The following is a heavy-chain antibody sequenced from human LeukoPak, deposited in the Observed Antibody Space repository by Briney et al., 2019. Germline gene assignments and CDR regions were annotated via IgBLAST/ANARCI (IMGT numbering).Heavy chain of an antibody. CDR1: GGSISSYY. CDR2: IYYSGST. J-gene: IGHJ3*02. V-gene: IGHV4-59*08. Sequence: ETLSLTCTVSGGSISSYYWSWIRQPPGKGLEWIGYIYYSGSTNYNPSLKSRVTISVDTSKNQFSLKLSSVTAADTAVYYCARRRSHRGAFDIWGQGTMVTVSS. D-gene: IGHD3-3*01. CDR3: ARRRSHRGAFDI.